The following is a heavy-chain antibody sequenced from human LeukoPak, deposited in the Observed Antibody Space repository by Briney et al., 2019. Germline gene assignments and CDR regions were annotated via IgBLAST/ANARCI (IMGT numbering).Heavy chain of an antibody. J-gene: IGHJ6*03. Sequence: ASVKVSCKASGYTFTSYDINWVRQATGQGLEWMGWMNPNSGNTGYAQKFQGRVTMTRNTSISTAYMELSSLRSEDTAVYYCATAPLRAAAGPFYYYYMDVWGKGTTVTVSS. V-gene: IGHV1-8*01. CDR3: ATAPLRAAAGPFYYYYMDV. CDR1: GYTFTSYD. CDR2: MNPNSGNT. D-gene: IGHD6-13*01.